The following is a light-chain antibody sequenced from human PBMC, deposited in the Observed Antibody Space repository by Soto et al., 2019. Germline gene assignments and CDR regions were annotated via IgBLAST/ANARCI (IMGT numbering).Light chain of an antibody. CDR3: QQYGSSPPSVT. CDR2: GAS. CDR1: QSVDTN. Sequence: EVVMTQSPVTLSVSPGDRATLSCRASQSVDTNVAWYQQKPGQAPRLLIYGASNRATGIPDRFSGSGSGTDFTLTISRLEPEDFAVYYCQQYGSSPPSVTFGQGTRLEIK. V-gene: IGKV3-20*01. J-gene: IGKJ5*01.